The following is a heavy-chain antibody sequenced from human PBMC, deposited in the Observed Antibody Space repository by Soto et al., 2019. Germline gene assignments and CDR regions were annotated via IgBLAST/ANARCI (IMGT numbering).Heavy chain of an antibody. CDR1: GGTFSSYA. CDR2: IIPIFGTA. D-gene: IGHD3-22*01. V-gene: IGHV1-69*13. CDR3: ARSLKTDITMIVVVADAFDI. J-gene: IGHJ3*02. Sequence: SVKVSCKASGGTFSSYAIGWVRQAPGQGLEWMGGIIPIFGTANYAQKFQGRVTITADESTSTAYMELSSLRSEDTAVYYCARSLKTDITMIVVVADAFDIWGQGTMVTVSS.